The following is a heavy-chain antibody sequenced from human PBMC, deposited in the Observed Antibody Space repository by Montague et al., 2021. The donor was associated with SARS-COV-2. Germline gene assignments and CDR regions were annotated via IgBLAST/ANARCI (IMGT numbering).Heavy chain of an antibody. V-gene: IGHV3-48*03. CDR1: GFTFSSYE. CDR2: ISSSGSNI. Sequence: SRRLSLSASGFTFSSYEMNWVRQAPGKGLEWVSYISSSGSNIHYADSVKGRFSIYRDNAKNSLYLQMNSLRAEDTAVYYCARRTYYDGYWGQGTLVTVSS. D-gene: IGHD3-22*01. CDR3: ARRTYYDGY. J-gene: IGHJ4*02.